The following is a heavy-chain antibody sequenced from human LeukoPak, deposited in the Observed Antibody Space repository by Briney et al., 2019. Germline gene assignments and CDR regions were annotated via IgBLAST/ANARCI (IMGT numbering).Heavy chain of an antibody. D-gene: IGHD1-26*01. V-gene: IGHV4-4*07. CDR2: IYTSGST. Sequence: SETLSLTCTVSGGSISNYYWSWIRQPAGKGLEWVGRIYTSGSTDYNPSLKSRVTISVDTSKNQFSLKLSSVTAADTAVYFCADIPSSTGSYYLRGYWGQGTLVTVSS. CDR1: GGSISNYY. CDR3: ADIPSSTGSYYLRGY. J-gene: IGHJ4*02.